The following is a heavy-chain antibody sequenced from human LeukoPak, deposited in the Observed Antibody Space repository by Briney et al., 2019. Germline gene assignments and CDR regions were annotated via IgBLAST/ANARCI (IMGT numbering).Heavy chain of an antibody. D-gene: IGHD1-26*01. CDR1: GGSFSGYY. CDR3: ARGGAELFDY. J-gene: IGHJ4*02. Sequence: SETLSLTCAASGGSFSGYYWTWIRQPPGKGLEWIGEINHSGSTKYNPSLTSRVTISIDTSKNQFSLKVSSMTAADTAVYYCARGGAELFDYWGQGTLVTVSS. CDR2: INHSGST. V-gene: IGHV4-34*01.